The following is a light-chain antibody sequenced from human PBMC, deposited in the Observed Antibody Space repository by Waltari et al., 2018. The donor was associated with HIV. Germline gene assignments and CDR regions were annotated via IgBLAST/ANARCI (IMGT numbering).Light chain of an antibody. V-gene: IGLV2-23*02. Sequence: QSALTQPASVSGSPGQSITISCTGTSNDLGRYDLVSWYQHQPGRAPKLIIYDVTKWPCGVSHRVSGSKSGATASLTISGLQAEDEADYYCCSYAGITTWVFGGGTKVTVL. J-gene: IGLJ3*02. CDR1: SNDLGRYDL. CDR3: CSYAGITTWV. CDR2: DVT.